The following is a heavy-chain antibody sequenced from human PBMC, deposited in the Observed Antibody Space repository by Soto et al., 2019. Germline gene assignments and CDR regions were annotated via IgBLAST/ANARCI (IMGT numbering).Heavy chain of an antibody. D-gene: IGHD3-10*01. CDR2: IKQDGSEK. Sequence: EVQLVESGGGLVQPGGSLRLSCAASGFTFSSYWMSWVRQAPGKGLEWVANIKQDGSEKYYVDSVKGRFTISRDNAKNSLYLQMNSLRAEDTAVYYCANYYGSGSYLRFDPWGQGTLVTVSS. CDR3: ANYYGSGSYLRFDP. V-gene: IGHV3-7*01. CDR1: GFTFSSYW. J-gene: IGHJ5*02.